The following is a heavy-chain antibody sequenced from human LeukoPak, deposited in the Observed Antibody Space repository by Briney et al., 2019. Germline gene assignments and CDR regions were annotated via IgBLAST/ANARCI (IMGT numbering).Heavy chain of an antibody. CDR2: INSDGSST. D-gene: IGHD3-10*01. Sequence: PGGSLRLSCAASGFTFSSYWMHWVRRAPGKGLVWVSRINSDGSSTSYADSVKGRFTISRDNAKNTLYLQMNSLRAEDTAVYYCARVRETYYYGSGSYPYFDYWGQGTLVTVSS. CDR1: GFTFSSYW. CDR3: ARVRETYYYGSGSYPYFDY. J-gene: IGHJ4*02. V-gene: IGHV3-74*01.